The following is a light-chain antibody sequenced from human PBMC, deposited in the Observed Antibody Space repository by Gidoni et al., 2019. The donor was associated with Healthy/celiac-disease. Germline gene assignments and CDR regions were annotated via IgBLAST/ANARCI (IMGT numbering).Light chain of an antibody. CDR1: SSDVGGYNY. J-gene: IGLJ2*01. CDR3: SSYTSSSTVV. Sequence: QSTLTQPAAVAGSPGHAITISCTGPSSDVGGYNYVSWSQPHPGKAPKLMIYEVSNRPSGVSTRFSGSKSGNTASLTIPELQAEEEADYYCSSYTSSSTVVCGGGTKPTVL. V-gene: IGLV2-14*01. CDR2: EVS.